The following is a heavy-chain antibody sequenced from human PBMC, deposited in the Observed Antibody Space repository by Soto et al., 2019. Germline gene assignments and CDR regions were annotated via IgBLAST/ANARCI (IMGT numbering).Heavy chain of an antibody. D-gene: IGHD3-22*01. CDR2: IYYSGST. CDR1: GGSISSYY. CDR3: ARALGYYDSSGYFYYFDY. V-gene: IGHV4-59*01. J-gene: IGHJ4*02. Sequence: SETLSLTCTVSGGSISSYYWSWIRQPPGKGLEWIGYIYYSGSTNYNPSLKSRVTISVDTSKNQFSLKLSSVTAADTAVYCCARALGYYDSSGYFYYFDYWGQGTLVTVSS.